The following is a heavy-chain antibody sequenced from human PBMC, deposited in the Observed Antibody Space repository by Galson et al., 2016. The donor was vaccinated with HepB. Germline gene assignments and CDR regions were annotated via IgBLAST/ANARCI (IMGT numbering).Heavy chain of an antibody. Sequence: SLRLSCAASGFSLSNYGMHWVRQAPGKGLEWVAVVSDDGTNKYYADSVKGRFTISKDNSKNTLYLQINSLRGEDTAVYYCARPRGTSSYYYGMAVWGQGTTVSGSS. J-gene: IGHJ6*02. CDR3: ARPRGTSSYYYGMAV. CDR1: GFSLSNYG. CDR2: VSDDGTNK. D-gene: IGHD3-16*01. V-gene: IGHV3-30*03.